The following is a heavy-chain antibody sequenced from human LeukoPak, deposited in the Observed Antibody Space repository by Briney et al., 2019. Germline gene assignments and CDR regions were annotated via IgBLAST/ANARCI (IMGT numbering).Heavy chain of an antibody. J-gene: IGHJ4*02. CDR2: INPNSGGT. V-gene: IGHV1-2*02. D-gene: IGHD3-16*01. Sequence: VASVKVSCKASGYTFTGYYMHWVRQAPGQGLEWMGWINPNSGGTNYAQKFQGRVTMTRDTSISTAYMELSRLRSDDTAVYYCARDPSITFGETDYWGQGTLVTVSS. CDR1: GYTFTGYY. CDR3: ARDPSITFGETDY.